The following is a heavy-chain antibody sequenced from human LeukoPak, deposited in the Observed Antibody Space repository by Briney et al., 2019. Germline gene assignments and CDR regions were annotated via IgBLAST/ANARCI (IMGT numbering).Heavy chain of an antibody. Sequence: GGSLRLSCAASGFAFSSYWMSWVRQALGKGLEWVANIKQDGSEKYYVDSVKGRFTISRDNAENSLYLQMNSLRAEDTAVYYCATHGSAHYYMDVWGKGTTVTISS. CDR3: ATHGSAHYYMDV. CDR1: GFAFSSYW. D-gene: IGHD2-2*03. V-gene: IGHV3-7*01. CDR2: IKQDGSEK. J-gene: IGHJ6*03.